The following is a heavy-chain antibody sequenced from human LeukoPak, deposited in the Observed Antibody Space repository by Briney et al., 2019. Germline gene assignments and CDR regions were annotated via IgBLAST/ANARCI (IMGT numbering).Heavy chain of an antibody. Sequence: PGGSLRLSCAASGFIFSDYYINWIRQAPGKGLEWVSYISSSSSTIYYADSVKGRFTISRDNAKNSLYLQMNSLRAEDTAAYYCARGLVPYSSSWYNWFDPWGQGTLVTVSS. CDR2: ISSSSSTI. CDR3: ARGLVPYSSSWYNWFDP. J-gene: IGHJ5*02. CDR1: GFIFSDYY. V-gene: IGHV3-11*04. D-gene: IGHD6-13*01.